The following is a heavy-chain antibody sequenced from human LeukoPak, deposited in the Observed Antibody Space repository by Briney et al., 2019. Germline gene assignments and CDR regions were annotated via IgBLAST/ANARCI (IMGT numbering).Heavy chain of an antibody. CDR1: GFTFSSYE. CDR2: ISSSGSTI. Sequence: GGPLRLSCAASGFTFSSYEMNWVRQAPGKGLEWVSYISSSGSTIYYADSVKGRFTISRDNAKNSLYLQMNSLRAEDTAVYYCARVVGLNYGSGSPNWFDPWGQGTLVTVSS. V-gene: IGHV3-48*03. CDR3: ARVVGLNYGSGSPNWFDP. J-gene: IGHJ5*02. D-gene: IGHD3-10*01.